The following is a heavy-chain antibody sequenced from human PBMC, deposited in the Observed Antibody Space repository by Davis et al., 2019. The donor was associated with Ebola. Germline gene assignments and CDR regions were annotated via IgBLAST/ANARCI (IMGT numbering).Heavy chain of an antibody. V-gene: IGHV3-23*01. Sequence: GESLKISCAASGFTFSNYAMSWVRQGPGKGLEWVSTLGLSADTYYADSVKGRFTISRDNSKNTLYLQMSSLRAEDTAVYYCARDLPGGDWYFDLWGRGTLVTVSS. CDR2: LGLSADT. J-gene: IGHJ2*01. CDR3: ARDLPGGDWYFDL. CDR1: GFTFSNYA. D-gene: IGHD1-14*01.